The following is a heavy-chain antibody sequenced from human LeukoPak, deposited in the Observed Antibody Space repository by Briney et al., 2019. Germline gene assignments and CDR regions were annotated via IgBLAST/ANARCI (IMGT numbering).Heavy chain of an antibody. CDR3: ARLMGDYYDSSGYYNLPYYFDY. D-gene: IGHD3-22*01. CDR2: IYYSGST. Sequence: SETLSLTCTVSGGSISSYYWSWIRQPPGKGLEWIGYIYYSGSTNYNPSLKSRVTISVDTSKNQFSLKLSSVTAADTAVYYCARLMGDYYDSSGYYNLPYYFDYWGQGTLVTVSS. J-gene: IGHJ4*02. V-gene: IGHV4-59*08. CDR1: GGSISSYY.